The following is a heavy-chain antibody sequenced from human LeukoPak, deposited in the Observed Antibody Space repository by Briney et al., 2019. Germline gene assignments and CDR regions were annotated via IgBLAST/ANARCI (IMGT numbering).Heavy chain of an antibody. CDR2: INPNSGGT. CDR3: ARDPPDCSGGSCRTDHFDY. Sequence: ASVKVSCKASGYTFTGYYIHWVRQAPGQGLEWMGWINPNSGGTNYAQKFQGRVTMTRDTSISTAYMELSRLRSDDTAVYYCARDPPDCSGGSCRTDHFDYWGQGTLVTVSS. V-gene: IGHV1-2*02. D-gene: IGHD2-15*01. CDR1: GYTFTGYY. J-gene: IGHJ4*02.